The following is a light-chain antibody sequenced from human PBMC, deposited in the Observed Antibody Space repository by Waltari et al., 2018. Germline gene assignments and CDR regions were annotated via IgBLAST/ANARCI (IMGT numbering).Light chain of an antibody. CDR1: QSVSRT. J-gene: IGKJ1*01. V-gene: IGKV3-20*01. Sequence: EIVLTQSPGTLSVYPGERVTLSCRASQSVSRTLAWYQQKPGQAPRLLIYDASTRATGIPDRFSGSGSGTDFSLTISRLEPEDFAVYYCQKYGTLPATFGQGTKVEIK. CDR2: DAS. CDR3: QKYGTLPAT.